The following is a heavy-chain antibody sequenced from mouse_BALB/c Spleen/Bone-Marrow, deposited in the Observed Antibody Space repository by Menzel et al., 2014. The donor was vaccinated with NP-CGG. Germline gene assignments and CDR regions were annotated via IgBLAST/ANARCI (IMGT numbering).Heavy chain of an antibody. V-gene: IGHV1-14*01. Sequence: VQLQQSGPELVKPGASVKMSCKASGYTFTRYVIHWVRQKPGQGLEGIGYINPYNDGIKYNEKFKGKATLTSDKSSSTAYMELSSLTSEDSAVYYCASGTPATSYYALDYWGQGTSVTVSS. CDR1: GYTFTRYV. D-gene: IGHD1-2*01. J-gene: IGHJ4*01. CDR3: ASGTPATSYYALDY. CDR2: INPYNDGI.